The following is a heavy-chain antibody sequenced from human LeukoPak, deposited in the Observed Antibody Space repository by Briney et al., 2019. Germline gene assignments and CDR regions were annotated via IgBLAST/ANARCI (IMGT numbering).Heavy chain of an antibody. Sequence: ASVKVPCKASGYTLTGYYMQWVRQAPGQGLEWMGWINPNSGGTNYAQKFQGRVTMTRDTSINKAYMELSRLRSDDTALYYCARALQVEVTSIPYLGIWGQGTMVTVSS. V-gene: IGHV1-2*02. J-gene: IGHJ3*02. CDR1: GYTLTGYY. CDR2: INPNSGGT. D-gene: IGHD2-21*02. CDR3: ARALQVEVTSIPYLGI.